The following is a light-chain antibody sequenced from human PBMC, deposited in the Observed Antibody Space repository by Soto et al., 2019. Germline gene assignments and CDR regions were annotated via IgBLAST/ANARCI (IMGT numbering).Light chain of an antibody. CDR3: QDYGSSSWT. Sequence: EIVLMQSPGTLSLSPGERATLSCRASQSVSSSYLAWYQQKPGQAPRLLIYGASSRATGIPDRFSGSGSGPDFTLTISRLEPADFAMYYCQDYGSSSWTFGQGTKVEIK. CDR1: QSVSSSY. V-gene: IGKV3-20*01. CDR2: GAS. J-gene: IGKJ1*01.